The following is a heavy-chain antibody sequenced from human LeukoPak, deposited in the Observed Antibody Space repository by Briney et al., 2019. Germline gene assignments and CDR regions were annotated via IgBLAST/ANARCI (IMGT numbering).Heavy chain of an antibody. CDR2: VFHTGTA. CDR1: GASISRTTYY. V-gene: IGHV4-39*01. CDR3: TKNDVGDYGT. Sequence: SETLSLTCSVSGASISRTTYYWGWIRQPPGKGLEWVGSVFHTGTAYYNPSLRSRVTLSVDTSKNQFSLKMSSVTAADTAVYYCTKNDVGDYGTWGQGTLVAVSS. J-gene: IGHJ5*02. D-gene: IGHD4-17*01.